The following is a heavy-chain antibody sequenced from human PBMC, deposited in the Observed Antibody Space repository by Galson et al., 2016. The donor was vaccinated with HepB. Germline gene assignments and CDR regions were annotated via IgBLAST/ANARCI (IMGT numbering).Heavy chain of an antibody. J-gene: IGHJ4*02. CDR2: ISFTGNT. V-gene: IGHV4-59*11. D-gene: IGHD6-19*01. Sequence: SETLSLTCTVSGDSISSPYWSWFRQAPGRGLELIGYISFTGNTKYNPSLKSRVTISEDTSKSHFSLKLTSVTAADTAVYYCASNPSYSSGWHYFGSWGQGALVTVSA. CDR1: GDSISSPY. CDR3: ASNPSYSSGWHYFGS.